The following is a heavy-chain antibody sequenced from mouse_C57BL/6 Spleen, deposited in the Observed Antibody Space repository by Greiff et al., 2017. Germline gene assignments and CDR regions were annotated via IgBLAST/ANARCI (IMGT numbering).Heavy chain of an antibody. J-gene: IGHJ2*01. Sequence: VQLQQPGAELVRPGASVKLSCKASGYTFTSYGIRWVKQRPGQGLEWIGEIYPRSGNTYYNQKFKGKATLTADKSSSTAYMELRSLTSEDSAVYFCARAAQVVDWGQGTTLTVSS. CDR3: ARAAQVVD. V-gene: IGHV1-81*01. CDR1: GYTFTSYG. CDR2: IYPRSGNT. D-gene: IGHD3-2*02.